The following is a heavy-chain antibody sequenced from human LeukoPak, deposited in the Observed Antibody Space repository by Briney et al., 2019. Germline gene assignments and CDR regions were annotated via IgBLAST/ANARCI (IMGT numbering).Heavy chain of an antibody. D-gene: IGHD3-22*01. CDR3: ARDLQYYDSSGYYFDAFDI. CDR2: ISAYNGNT. Sequence: ASVKVSCKASGYTFTSYGISWVRQAPGQGLERMGWISAYNGNTNYAQKLQGRVTMTTDTSTSTAYMELRSLRSDDTAVYYCARDLQYYDSSGYYFDAFDIWGQGTMVTVSS. CDR1: GYTFTSYG. J-gene: IGHJ3*02. V-gene: IGHV1-18*01.